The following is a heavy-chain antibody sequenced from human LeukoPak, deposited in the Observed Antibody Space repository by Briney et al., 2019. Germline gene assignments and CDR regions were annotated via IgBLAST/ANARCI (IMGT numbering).Heavy chain of an antibody. V-gene: IGHV1-8*01. CDR2: MNPNSGNT. J-gene: IGHJ4*02. CDR3: ARGLRNPAYYYDSSGYYFYDY. D-gene: IGHD3-22*01. Sequence: ASVKVSCKASGYTFTNYDINWVRQATGQGLEWMGWMNPNSGNTGYAQKFQGRVTMTRNTSISTAYMELSSLRYEDTAVYYCARGLRNPAYYYDSSGYYFYDYWGQGTLVTVSS. CDR1: GYTFTNYD.